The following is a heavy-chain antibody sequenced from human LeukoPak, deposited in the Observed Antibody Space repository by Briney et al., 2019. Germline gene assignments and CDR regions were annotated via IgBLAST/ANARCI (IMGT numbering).Heavy chain of an antibody. CDR2: IRSDGSST. Sequence: GGSLRLSCAASGFTFSSYWMHWVRQAPGKGLVWVSRIRSDGSSTTYADSVKGRFTISRDNTKNTLYLQMNSLRADDTAVYYCARDDYDRHWGQGTLVTVSS. J-gene: IGHJ4*02. CDR3: ARDDYDRH. D-gene: IGHD4-17*01. V-gene: IGHV3-74*01. CDR1: GFTFSSYW.